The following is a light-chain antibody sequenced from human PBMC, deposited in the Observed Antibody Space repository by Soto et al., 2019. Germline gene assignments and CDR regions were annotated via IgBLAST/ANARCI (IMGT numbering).Light chain of an antibody. CDR2: EGT. CDR3: CSYAGTSFWV. Sequence: QSALTQPASVSGSPGQSITISCTGTSSDVGTYKFVSWYQQHPGKVPTLMIHEGTKRPSGVSNRFSGSKSGNTATLKISGLQPEDEANYYCCSYAGTSFWVFGGGTKVTVL. CDR1: SSDVGTYKF. V-gene: IGLV2-23*01. J-gene: IGLJ3*02.